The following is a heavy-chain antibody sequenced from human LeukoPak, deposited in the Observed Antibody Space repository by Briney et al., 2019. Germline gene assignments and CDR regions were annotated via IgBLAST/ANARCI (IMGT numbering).Heavy chain of an antibody. CDR1: GFSFSKYW. CDR3: AREDGTFQY. J-gene: IGHJ1*01. V-gene: IGHV3-7*03. Sequence: GGSLRLSCVASGFSFSKYWMNWVRQAPGKGLEWVANIKPDGSEKHFVDSVRGRFTISRDNAKNSLYLQRNSLRVEDTAVYYCAREDGTFQYWGQGTLVTVSS. CDR2: IKPDGSEK.